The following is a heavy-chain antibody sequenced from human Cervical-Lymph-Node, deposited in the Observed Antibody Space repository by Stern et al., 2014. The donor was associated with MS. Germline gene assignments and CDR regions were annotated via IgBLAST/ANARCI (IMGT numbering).Heavy chain of an antibody. CDR2: IFLNDEK. CDR1: GFSLSNARMG. Sequence: QVTLRESGPVLVKPTETLTLTCTVSGFSLSNARMGVSWIRQPPGKALEWLAHIFLNDEKSYSTSLKSRLTISKDTSKSQVVLTMTNMDPVDTATYYCARIRKYDSSGYYYAYYYYGMDVWGQGTTVTVSS. V-gene: IGHV2-26*01. J-gene: IGHJ6*02. CDR3: ARIRKYDSSGYYYAYYYYGMDV. D-gene: IGHD3-22*01.